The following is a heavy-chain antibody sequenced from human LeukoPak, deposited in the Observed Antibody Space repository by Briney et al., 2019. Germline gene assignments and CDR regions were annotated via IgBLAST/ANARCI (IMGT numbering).Heavy chain of an antibody. D-gene: IGHD3-3*01. Sequence: GGSLRLSCAAAGFSFSSSDTRWVRHAAGKGLGWVSAIGTAGDTYYPGSVKGRFTISRENAKNSLYLQMNSLRAGDTAVYYCARGGQGDFWSGYYIDYYFDYWGQGTLVTVSS. CDR3: ARGGQGDFWSGYYIDYYFDY. V-gene: IGHV3-13*01. J-gene: IGHJ4*02. CDR2: IGTAGDT. CDR1: GFSFSSSD.